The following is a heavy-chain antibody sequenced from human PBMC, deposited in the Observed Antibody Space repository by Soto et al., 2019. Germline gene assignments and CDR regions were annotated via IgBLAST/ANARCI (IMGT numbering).Heavy chain of an antibody. V-gene: IGHV1-18*01. CDR1: GYTFTSYG. CDR3: ARDPRDYSNPGLFDY. Sequence: QVQLVQSGAEVKKPGASVKVSCKASGYTFTSYGISWVRQAPGQGLEWMGWVSAYNGNTNYAQKLQGRVTMTTDTSTSTAYMELRSLRSDDTAVYYCARDPRDYSNPGLFDYWGQGTLVTVSS. J-gene: IGHJ4*02. D-gene: IGHD4-4*01. CDR2: VSAYNGNT.